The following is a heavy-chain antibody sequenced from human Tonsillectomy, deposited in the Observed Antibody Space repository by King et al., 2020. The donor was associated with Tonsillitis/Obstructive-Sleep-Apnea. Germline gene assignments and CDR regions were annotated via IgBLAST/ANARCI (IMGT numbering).Heavy chain of an antibody. J-gene: IGHJ4*02. CDR1: GGSISSYY. Sequence: VQLQESGPGLVKPSETLSLTCTVSGGSISSYYWSWIRQPPGKGLEWIGXXYYSGSPNYNPSLKSRVTISVDTXKNQFSLKLSSVTAADTAVYYCASHIVGAYYLDYWGQGTLVTVSS. V-gene: IGHV4-59*08. CDR2: XYYSGSP. CDR3: ASHIVGAYYLDY. D-gene: IGHD1-26*01.